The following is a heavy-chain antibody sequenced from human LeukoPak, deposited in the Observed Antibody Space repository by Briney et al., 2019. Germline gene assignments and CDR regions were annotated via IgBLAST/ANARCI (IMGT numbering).Heavy chain of an antibody. CDR2: ISGSGSST. Sequence: GGSLRLSCAASGFTFSSYAMSWVRQAPGKGLEWVSAISGSGSSTYYADSVKGRFTISRDNSKNTLYLQMNSLRAEDTAVYYCAKEGTYYDILTDLNYYYGMDVWGQGTTVTVSS. CDR3: AKEGTYYDILTDLNYYYGMDV. CDR1: GFTFSSYA. V-gene: IGHV3-23*01. J-gene: IGHJ6*02. D-gene: IGHD3-9*01.